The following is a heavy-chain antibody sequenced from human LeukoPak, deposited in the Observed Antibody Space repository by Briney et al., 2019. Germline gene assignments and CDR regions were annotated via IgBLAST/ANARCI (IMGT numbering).Heavy chain of an antibody. CDR3: ARVHLSQLLGFDP. CDR1: GGSISSSSYY. Sequence: SETLSLTCTVSGGSISSSSYYWGWIRQPSGKGLEWNGSICYSGSTYYHPSLKSRVTISVDTSKNQFSLKLTSVTAADTAVYYCARVHLSQLLGFDPWGQGTLVTVSS. V-gene: IGHV4-39*07. CDR2: ICYSGST. J-gene: IGHJ5*02. D-gene: IGHD5-18*01.